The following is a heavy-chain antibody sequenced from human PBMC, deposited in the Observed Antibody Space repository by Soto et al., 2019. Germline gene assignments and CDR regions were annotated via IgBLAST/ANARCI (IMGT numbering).Heavy chain of an antibody. Sequence: SVKVSCKASGDTFGRFTINWVRQAPGQGLEWMGGIKPISDITNYAQRFQGRVTFTADASTSTVYLELSSLRSEDTAMYYCARDPSTINKLIGVWFDPWGQGTLVTVSS. D-gene: IGHD4-4*01. J-gene: IGHJ5*02. CDR2: IKPISDIT. CDR3: ARDPSTINKLIGVWFDP. CDR1: GDTFGRFT. V-gene: IGHV1-69*13.